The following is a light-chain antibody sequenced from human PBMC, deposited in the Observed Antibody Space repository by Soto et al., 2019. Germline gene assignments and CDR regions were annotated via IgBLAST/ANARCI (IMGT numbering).Light chain of an antibody. CDR2: GAF. CDR3: QQYGSSPPIT. CDR1: QSVGGS. Sequence: ETVLTQSPVTLSLSPGEGATLSCRASQSVGGSLAWYQQKPGQAPRFLIYGAFSRATGIPDRFSGSGSGTDFTLTISRLEPEDFAVYYCQQYGSSPPITFGQGTRLEIK. J-gene: IGKJ5*01. V-gene: IGKV3-20*01.